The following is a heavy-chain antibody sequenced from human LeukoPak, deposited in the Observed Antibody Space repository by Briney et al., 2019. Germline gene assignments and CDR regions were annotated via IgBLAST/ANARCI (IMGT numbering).Heavy chain of an antibody. D-gene: IGHD3-10*01. CDR1: GYTLTELS. CDR3: ATVASANYYGSGSYLYFDY. Sequence: ASVKVSCKVSGYTLTELSMHWVRQAPGKGLEWMGGFDPEDGETIYAQKFQGRVTMTEDTSTGTAYMELSSLRSEDTAVYYCATVASANYYGSGSYLYFDYWGQGTLVTVSS. CDR2: FDPEDGET. V-gene: IGHV1-24*01. J-gene: IGHJ4*02.